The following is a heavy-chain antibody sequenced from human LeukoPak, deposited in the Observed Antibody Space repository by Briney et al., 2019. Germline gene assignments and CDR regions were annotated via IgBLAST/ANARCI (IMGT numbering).Heavy chain of an antibody. V-gene: IGHV6-1*01. CDR2: TYYRSEWYN. Sequence: SQTLSLTCAISGDSVSSNSAAWNWIRQSPSRGLEWLGRTYYRSEWYNDYAVSVKSRITINPDTSKNQFSLQLNSVTPEDTAVYYCARDVRYCSSTSCLRGYFDYWGQGTLVTVSS. D-gene: IGHD2-2*01. J-gene: IGHJ4*02. CDR3: ARDVRYCSSTSCLRGYFDY. CDR1: GDSVSSNSAA.